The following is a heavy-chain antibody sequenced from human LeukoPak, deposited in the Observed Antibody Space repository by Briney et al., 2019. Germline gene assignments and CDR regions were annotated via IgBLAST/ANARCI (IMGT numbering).Heavy chain of an antibody. J-gene: IGHJ4*02. CDR2: ISSSSKYI. CDR1: GFTFSGYS. V-gene: IGHV3-21*01. CDR3: ARARDSYYDSSGLFDY. D-gene: IGHD3-22*01. Sequence: GGSLRLSCAASGFTFSGYSMNWVRQAPGKGLEWVSSISSSSKYIYYADSVKGRFTISRDNSKNTLYLQMNSLRAEDTAVYYCARARDSYYDSSGLFDYWGQGTLVTVSS.